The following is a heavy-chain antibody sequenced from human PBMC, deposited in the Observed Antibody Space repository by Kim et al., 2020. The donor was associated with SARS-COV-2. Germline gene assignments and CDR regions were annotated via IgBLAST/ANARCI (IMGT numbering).Heavy chain of an antibody. CDR2: ISYDGSNK. V-gene: IGHV3-30*18. J-gene: IGHJ4*02. CDR3: AKSFSGIYFGYDY. Sequence: GGSLRLSCAASGFTFNTYGIHWVRQAPGKGLEWVAVISYDGSNKYYADSVKGRFTISRDNSKNTLYLQMNRLRIEDTAVYYCAKSFSGIYFGYDYWGQGTLVTVPS. CDR1: GFTFNTYG. D-gene: IGHD1-26*01.